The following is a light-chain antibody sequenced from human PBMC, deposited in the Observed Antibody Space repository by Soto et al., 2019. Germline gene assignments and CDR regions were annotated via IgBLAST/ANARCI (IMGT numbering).Light chain of an antibody. J-gene: IGKJ3*01. V-gene: IGKV3-11*01. CDR3: QHCPNWPH. Sequence: IGITQSPATLSVSPGERATLSCRASQSVNIHLAWYQQKPGQAPRLLIYDASNRATGIPARFSGSGSGTDFTLTISSLEPEDFAVYYCQHCPNWPHFGPGTKVDIK. CDR1: QSVNIH. CDR2: DAS.